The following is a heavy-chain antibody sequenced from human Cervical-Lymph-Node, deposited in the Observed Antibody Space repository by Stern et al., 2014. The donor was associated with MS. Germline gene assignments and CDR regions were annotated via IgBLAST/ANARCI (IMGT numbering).Heavy chain of an antibody. Sequence: SGPGLVKPSQTLSLTCALSGDSVSSNRATWSWIRQSPSRGLEWLGRTYHRSRWYYDYALSVKSRVTISPDTSKNQFSLWLNSVTPEDTAVYYCARDVSSSPDAFDTWGQGTMVTVSS. D-gene: IGHD6-6*01. CDR2: TYHRSRWYY. CDR3: ARDVSSSPDAFDT. V-gene: IGHV6-1*01. CDR1: GDSVSSNRAT. J-gene: IGHJ3*02.